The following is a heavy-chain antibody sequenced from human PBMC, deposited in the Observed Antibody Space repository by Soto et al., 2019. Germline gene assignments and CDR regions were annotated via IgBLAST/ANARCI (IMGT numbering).Heavy chain of an antibody. CDR2: INYSEDT. J-gene: IGHJ5*02. CDR3: ARDHDYVWGSHRNWLGL. Sequence: SETLSLTCAVYRGALSGYSWNWIRQPPGKGLEWIGEINYSEDTNPTYNPSIKSRVTISADRTNNQLFLRLTSVTAADTAIYYCARDHDYVWGSHRNWLGLWGQGTPVTVPQ. V-gene: IGHV4-34*01. D-gene: IGHD3-16*01. CDR1: RGALSGYS.